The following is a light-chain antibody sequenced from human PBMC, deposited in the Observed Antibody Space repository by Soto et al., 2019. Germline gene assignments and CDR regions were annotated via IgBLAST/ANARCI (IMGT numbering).Light chain of an antibody. CDR2: KAS. Sequence: DIQMTQSPSTLSASVGDRVTITCRASQSISTWLAWYQQKPGKAPNLLIYKASSLESGVPSRFSGSGSGTEFTLTISSLQPNDFATYYCQQCSTYPYTFGQGTKLEIK. V-gene: IGKV1-5*03. J-gene: IGKJ2*01. CDR3: QQCSTYPYT. CDR1: QSISTW.